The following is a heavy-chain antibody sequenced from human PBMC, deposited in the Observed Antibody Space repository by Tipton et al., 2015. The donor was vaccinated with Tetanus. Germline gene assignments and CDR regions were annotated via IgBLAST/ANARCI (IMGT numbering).Heavy chain of an antibody. V-gene: IGHV4-30-4*01. D-gene: IGHD2-2*01. CDR1: GDSIRSEDYY. CDR3: ARLTCSSPSCYYYYYYYVDV. CDR2: IYYSGST. J-gene: IGHJ6*03. Sequence: TLSLTCSVSGDSIRSEDYYWGWIRQSPGKGLEWLGYIYYSGSTYKNPSLNSRVSISLDASKNQFSLSLNSVTAADSATYYCARLTCSSPSCYYYYYYYVDVWGTGTAVVVS.